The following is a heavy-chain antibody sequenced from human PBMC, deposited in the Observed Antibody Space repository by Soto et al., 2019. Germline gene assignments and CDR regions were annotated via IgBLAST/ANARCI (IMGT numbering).Heavy chain of an antibody. J-gene: IGHJ6*02. CDR2: IWYDGSKK. Sequence: QMQLVESGGGVVQPGRSLRLSCAASGFTFRSYGIHWVRQAPGKGLEWVALIWYDGSKKYYVDSVKGRFAVSRDNSKNTLYLQMNSLRVEDTAVYYCARDRLVPYGYGMDVWGQGTTVTVS. CDR3: ARDRLVPYGYGMDV. D-gene: IGHD2-2*01. V-gene: IGHV3-33*01. CDR1: GFTFRSYG.